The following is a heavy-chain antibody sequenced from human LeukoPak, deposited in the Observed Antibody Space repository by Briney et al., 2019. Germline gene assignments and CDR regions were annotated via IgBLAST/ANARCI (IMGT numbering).Heavy chain of an antibody. D-gene: IGHD1-26*01. J-gene: IGHJ5*02. CDR2: INYSGTT. V-gene: IGHV4-59*01. Sequence: SETLSLTCTVSGGSISSYYWSWIRQPPGKGLEWIGYINYSGTTYYNPSLKSRVTISVDTSKNQFSLRLSPATAADTAVYYCARYSGSLRWFDPWGQGTLVTVSS. CDR3: ARYSGSLRWFDP. CDR1: GGSISSYY.